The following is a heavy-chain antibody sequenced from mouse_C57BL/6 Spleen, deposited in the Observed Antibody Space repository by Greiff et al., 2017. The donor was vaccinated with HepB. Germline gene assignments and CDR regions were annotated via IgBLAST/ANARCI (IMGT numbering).Heavy chain of an antibody. Sequence: VQLQQSGPELVKPGASVKISRKASGYAFSSSWMNWVKQRPGKGLEWIGRIYPGDGDTNYNGKFKGKATLTADKSSSTAYMQLSSLTSEDSAVYFCAREGAYYSNYAEYFDYWGQGTTLTVSS. CDR1: GYAFSSSW. J-gene: IGHJ2*01. V-gene: IGHV1-82*01. CDR3: AREGAYYSNYAEYFDY. D-gene: IGHD2-5*01. CDR2: IYPGDGDT.